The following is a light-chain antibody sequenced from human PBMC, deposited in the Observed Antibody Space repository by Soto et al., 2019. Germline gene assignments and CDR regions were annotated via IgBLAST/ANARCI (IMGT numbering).Light chain of an antibody. Sequence: EIVLTQSPGTLSLSPWERATLSCRASQSVSSSYLAWYQQKPGQAPRLLIYGASSRATGIPDRFSGSGSGTDFTLTISRLEPEDFAVYYCQQYGSSPYTFGQGTKVDI. V-gene: IGKV3-20*01. CDR1: QSVSSSY. J-gene: IGKJ2*01. CDR3: QQYGSSPYT. CDR2: GAS.